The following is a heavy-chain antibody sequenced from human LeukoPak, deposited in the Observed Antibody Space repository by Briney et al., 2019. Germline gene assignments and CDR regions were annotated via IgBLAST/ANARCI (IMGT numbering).Heavy chain of an antibody. J-gene: IGHJ4*02. CDR1: GGTFSSYA. CDR3: ATAHSGSYLYID. CDR2: IIPILGIA. V-gene: IGHV1-69*04. Sequence: GASVKVSCKASGGTFSSYAISWVRQAPGQGLEWMGRIIPILGIANYAQKFQGRVTMTEDTSTDTACMELSSLRSEDTAVYYCATAHSGSYLYIDWGQGTLVTVSS. D-gene: IGHD1-26*01.